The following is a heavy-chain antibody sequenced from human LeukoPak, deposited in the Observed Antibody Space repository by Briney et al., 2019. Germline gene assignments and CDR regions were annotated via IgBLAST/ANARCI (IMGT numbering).Heavy chain of an antibody. CDR3: ARAGYSNYPDY. CDR2: ISSSSSTI. Sequence: GGSLRLSCAASGFTFSSYSMNWVRQAPGKGLEWVSYISSSSSTIYYADSVKGRFTISRDNAKNSLYLQMNSLRAEDTAVYYCARAGYSNYPDYWGQGTLVTVSS. CDR1: GFTFSSYS. J-gene: IGHJ4*02. D-gene: IGHD4-11*01. V-gene: IGHV3-48*04.